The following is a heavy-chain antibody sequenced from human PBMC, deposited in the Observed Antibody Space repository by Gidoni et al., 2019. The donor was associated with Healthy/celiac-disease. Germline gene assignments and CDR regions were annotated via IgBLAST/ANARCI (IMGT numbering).Heavy chain of an antibody. CDR1: GFTFSNAW. CDR3: NTDPRPSYRVKMVVGLYYFDY. D-gene: IGHD3-22*01. CDR2: IKSKTDGGTT. Sequence: EVQLVESGGGLVKPGGSLRLSCAASGFTFSNAWMSWVRQAPGKGLEWVGRIKSKTDGGTTDYAAPVKGRFTISRDDAKNTLYLQMNSLKTEDTAVYYCNTDPRPSYRVKMVVGLYYFDYWGQGTLVTVSS. V-gene: IGHV3-15*01. J-gene: IGHJ4*02.